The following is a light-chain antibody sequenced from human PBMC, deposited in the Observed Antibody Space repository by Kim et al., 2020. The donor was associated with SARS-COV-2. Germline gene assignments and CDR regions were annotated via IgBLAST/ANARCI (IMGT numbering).Light chain of an antibody. CDR3: MQALQTPLT. J-gene: IGKJ4*01. V-gene: IGKV2-28*01. CDR1: QSLLHRNGYNY. Sequence: PASISCRSSQSLLHRNGYNYLDWYLQKPGQSPQVPIYLGSIRASGVPDRFSGSGSGTDFTLKISRVEAEDVGVYYCMQALQTPLTFGGGTKVDIK. CDR2: LGS.